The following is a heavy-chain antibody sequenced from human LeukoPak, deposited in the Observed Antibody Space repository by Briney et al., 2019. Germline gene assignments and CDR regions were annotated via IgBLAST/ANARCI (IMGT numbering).Heavy chain of an antibody. Sequence: SETLSLTCTVSGGSITSSNYYWGWIRQPPGKGLEWIGSIYYSGRIYYNPSLNSRVTISVDTSKTQFSLKLSSVTAADTAVYYCARHRQGSWYYYYYYMDVWGKGTTVTISS. D-gene: IGHD6-13*01. CDR2: IYYSGRI. J-gene: IGHJ6*03. CDR3: ARHRQGSWYYYYYYMDV. V-gene: IGHV4-39*01. CDR1: GGSITSSNYY.